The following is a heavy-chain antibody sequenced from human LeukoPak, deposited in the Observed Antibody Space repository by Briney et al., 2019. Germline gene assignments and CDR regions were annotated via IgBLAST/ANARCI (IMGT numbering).Heavy chain of an antibody. CDR2: IYYSGST. J-gene: IGHJ4*02. D-gene: IGHD4-23*01. CDR1: GGSISSGGYY. Sequence: SQTLSLTCTVSGGSISSGGYYWSWIRQHPGKGLEWIGYIYYSGSTYYNPSLKSRVTISVDTSKNRFSLKLSSVTAADTAVYYCASTVVTLYYFDYWGQGTLVTVSS. CDR3: ASTVVTLYYFDY. V-gene: IGHV4-31*03.